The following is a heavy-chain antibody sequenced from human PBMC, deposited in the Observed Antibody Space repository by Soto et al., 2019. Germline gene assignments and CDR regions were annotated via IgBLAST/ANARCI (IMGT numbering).Heavy chain of an antibody. Sequence: ESGGGVVQPGRCLRLSCAPSGFSFSDFGMHWVRQAPGKGLEWVAAISHDGSNQYYGDSVKGRFSISRDHSNNRLYLQMNNLKVEDSAIYYCAKETRSRAVTATRVNGMDVW. CDR3: AKETRSRAVTATRVNGMDV. J-gene: IGHJ6*01. CDR1: GFSFSDFG. CDR2: ISHDGSNQ. V-gene: IGHV3-30*18. D-gene: IGHD5-12*01.